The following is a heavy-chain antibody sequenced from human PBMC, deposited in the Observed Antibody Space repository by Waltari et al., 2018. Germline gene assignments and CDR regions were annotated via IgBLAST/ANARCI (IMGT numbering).Heavy chain of an antibody. CDR1: GFTVSSNY. CDR2: SYSGGST. CDR3: ARDGAVAGNIFFDY. J-gene: IGHJ4*02. V-gene: IGHV3-53*01. Sequence: EVQLVESGGGLIQPGGSLRLSCAASGFTVSSNYLSWVRQVPGKGLEWVSVSYSGGSTYYADSVKGRFTISRDNSKNTLYLQMNSLRAEDTAVYYCARDGAVAGNIFFDYWGQGTLVTVSS. D-gene: IGHD6-19*01.